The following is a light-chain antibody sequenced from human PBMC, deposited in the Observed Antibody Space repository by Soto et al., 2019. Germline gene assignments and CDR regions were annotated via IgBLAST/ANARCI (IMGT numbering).Light chain of an antibody. CDR1: QSVGSNY. Sequence: EFVLTQSPGTLSLSPGERATLSCRASQSVGSNYLAWYQQKPGQAPRLLIYGASSRATGIADRFSGSGSGTDFTLTISRLEPEDFAVYFCHQYGSSLGTFGQGTKVDIK. CDR3: HQYGSSLGT. CDR2: GAS. V-gene: IGKV3-20*01. J-gene: IGKJ2*01.